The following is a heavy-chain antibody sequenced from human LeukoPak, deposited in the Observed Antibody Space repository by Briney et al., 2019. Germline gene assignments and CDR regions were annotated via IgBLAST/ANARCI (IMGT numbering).Heavy chain of an antibody. V-gene: IGHV4-59*01. D-gene: IGHD3-22*01. J-gene: IGHJ3*01. CDR1: GGSISSYY. CDR3: ARTDYYDSSGPV. Sequence: SETLSLTCTVSGGSISSYYWSWIRQPPGKGLEWVGYIYYSGSTNYNPSLKSRVTISVDTSKNQFSLKLSSVTAADTAVYYCARTDYYDSSGPVWGQGTMVTVSS. CDR2: IYYSGST.